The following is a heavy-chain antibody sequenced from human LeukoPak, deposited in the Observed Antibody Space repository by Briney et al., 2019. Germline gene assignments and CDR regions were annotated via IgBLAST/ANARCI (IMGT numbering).Heavy chain of an antibody. V-gene: IGHV3-33*01. CDR1: GFTFSSYG. CDR2: IWYDGSNK. D-gene: IGHD2-15*01. Sequence: PGGSLRLSCAASGFTFSSYGMHWVRQAPGKGLEWVAVIWYDGSNKYYADSVKGRFTISRDNSKNTLYLQMNSLRAEDTAVYYCARVRLGYCSGGSCLKFYYYYGMDVWGQGTTVTVSS. CDR3: ARVRLGYCSGGSCLKFYYYYGMDV. J-gene: IGHJ6*02.